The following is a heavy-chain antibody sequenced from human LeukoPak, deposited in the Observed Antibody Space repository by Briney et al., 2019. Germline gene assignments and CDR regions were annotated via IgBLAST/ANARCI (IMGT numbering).Heavy chain of an antibody. V-gene: IGHV5-10-1*04. CDR2: IDPGDSST. CDR1: GYTFTDYY. CDR3: ARRSSSGWYFDY. J-gene: IGHJ4*02. Sequence: GESLKISCEASGYTFTDYYITWVRQLPGKGLEWMGRIDPGDSSTDYSPSFQGQVTISADKSISTAYLQWSSLKASDTAMYYCARRSSSGWYFDYWGQGTLVTVSS. D-gene: IGHD6-19*01.